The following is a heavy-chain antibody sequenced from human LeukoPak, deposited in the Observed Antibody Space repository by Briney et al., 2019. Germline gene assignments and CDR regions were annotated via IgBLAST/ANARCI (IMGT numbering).Heavy chain of an antibody. CDR3: AGLVGNGYYFDY. D-gene: IGHD1-26*01. CDR1: GGSISSSSSY. V-gene: IGHV4-39*01. J-gene: IGHJ4*02. CDR2: IYYSGNT. Sequence: SETLSLTCTVSGGSISSSSSYWGWIRQPPEKGLEWIGSIYYSGNTYYNPSLKSRGTIFVDTSKNQFSLKLSSVTAADTAVYYCAGLVGNGYYFDYWGQGTLVTVSS.